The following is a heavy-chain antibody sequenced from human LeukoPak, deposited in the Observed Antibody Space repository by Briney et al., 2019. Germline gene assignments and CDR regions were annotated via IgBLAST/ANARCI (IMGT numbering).Heavy chain of an antibody. Sequence: SETLSLTCAVYGGSFSGYYWSWIRQPPGKGLEWIGEINHSGSTNYNPSLKSRVTISVDTSKNQFSLKLSSVTAADTAVYYCARGQRRDGYNQGVTQWGQGTLVIVSS. CDR3: ARGQRRDGYNQGVTQ. V-gene: IGHV4-34*01. D-gene: IGHD5-24*01. CDR1: GGSFSGYY. CDR2: INHSGST. J-gene: IGHJ4*02.